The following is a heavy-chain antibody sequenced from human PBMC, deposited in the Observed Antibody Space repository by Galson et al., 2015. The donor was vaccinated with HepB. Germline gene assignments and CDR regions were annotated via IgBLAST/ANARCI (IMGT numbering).Heavy chain of an antibody. V-gene: IGHV3-74*01. CDR2: INSDGSST. CDR3: ARDRQPSYSTNYYYYYGMDV. CDR1: GFTFSSYW. Sequence: SLRLSCAASGFTFSSYWMHWVHQAPGKGLVWVSRINSDGSSTSYADSVKGRFTISRDNAKNTLYLQINSLRAEDTAVYYCARDRQPSYSTNYYYYYGMDVWGQGTTVTVSS. D-gene: IGHD6-13*01. J-gene: IGHJ6*02.